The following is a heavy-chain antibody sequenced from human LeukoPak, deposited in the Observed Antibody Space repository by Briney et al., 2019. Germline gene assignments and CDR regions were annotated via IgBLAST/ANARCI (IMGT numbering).Heavy chain of an antibody. J-gene: IGHJ4*02. CDR3: ARDADGVVDY. V-gene: IGHV3-30-3*01. D-gene: IGHD3-10*01. CDR2: ISYDGSNI. CDR1: GFTFTHYP. Sequence: PEGSLRLSCAASGFTFTHYPIHWVRQAPGKGLEWVALISYDGSNIYYAGSVKGRFTISRDNSKNTLYLQMNSLRAEDTAVYYCARDADGVVDYWGQGTLVTVSS.